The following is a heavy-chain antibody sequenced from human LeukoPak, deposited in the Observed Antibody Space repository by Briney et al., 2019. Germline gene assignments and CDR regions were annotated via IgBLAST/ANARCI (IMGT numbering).Heavy chain of an antibody. CDR2: INHSGST. CDR1: GGSFSGYY. J-gene: IGHJ4*02. CDR3: ARALSVTTFVY. Sequence: SETLSLTCGVDGGSFSGYYWSWIRQPPGKGLEWIGEINHSGSTNYNPSLKSRVTISVDTSKNQFSLKLSSVTAADTAVYYCARALSVTTFVYWGQGTLVTVSS. D-gene: IGHD4-11*01. V-gene: IGHV4-34*01.